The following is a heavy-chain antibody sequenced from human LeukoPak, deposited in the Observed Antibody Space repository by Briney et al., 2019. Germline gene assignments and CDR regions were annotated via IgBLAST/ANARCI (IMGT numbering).Heavy chain of an antibody. CDR2: IIPIFGTA. J-gene: IGHJ4*02. D-gene: IGHD4-17*01. CDR3: ARVLPSDVTVTTH. Sequence: SXKVSCKASGGTFISYAISWVRQAPGQGLEWMGGIIPIFGTANYAQKFQGRVTITADESTSKAYMELSSLRSEDTAVYYCARVLPSDVTVTTHWGQGTLVTVSS. CDR1: GGTFISYA. V-gene: IGHV1-69*01.